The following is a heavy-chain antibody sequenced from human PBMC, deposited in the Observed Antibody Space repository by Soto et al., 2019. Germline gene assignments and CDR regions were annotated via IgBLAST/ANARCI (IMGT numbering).Heavy chain of an antibody. CDR3: ATEACSGGSCFYFGPDH. J-gene: IGHJ4*02. CDR2: INNDGSST. CDR1: GFTLSSYW. Sequence: GGSLRLSCAASGFTLSSYWMHWVRQAPGKGLVWVSRINNDGSSTSYADSVKGRFTISRDNAKNTLYLQMNSLRAEDTAVDYCATEACSGGSCFYFGPDHWGQGT. V-gene: IGHV3-74*01. D-gene: IGHD2-15*01.